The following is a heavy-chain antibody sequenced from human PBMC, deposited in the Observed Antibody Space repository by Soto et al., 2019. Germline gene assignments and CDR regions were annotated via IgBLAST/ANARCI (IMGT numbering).Heavy chain of an antibody. D-gene: IGHD3-3*01. CDR2: ISAYNGNT. CDR3: ARDAYDFWSGYSPDDY. J-gene: IGHJ4*02. V-gene: IGHV1-18*01. Sequence: ASVKVSCKASGYTFTSYGISWVRQAPGQGLEWMGWISAYNGNTNYAQKLQGRVTMTTDTSTSTAYMELRSLRSDDTAVYYCARDAYDFWSGYSPDDYWGQGTLVTVSS. CDR1: GYTFTSYG.